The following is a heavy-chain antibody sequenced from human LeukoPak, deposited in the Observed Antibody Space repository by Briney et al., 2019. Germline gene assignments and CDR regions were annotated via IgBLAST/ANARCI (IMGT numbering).Heavy chain of an antibody. CDR2: ISGSGGST. CDR3: AKRSYLYYEIDYCFDY. D-gene: IGHD3-22*01. Sequence: PGGSLRLSCAASGFTFSSYAMSWVRQAPGKGLEWVSAISGSGGSTYYADSVKGRFTISRDNSKNTLYLQMNSLRAEDTAVYYCAKRSYLYYEIDYCFDYWGQGTLVTVSS. CDR1: GFTFSSYA. J-gene: IGHJ4*02. V-gene: IGHV3-23*01.